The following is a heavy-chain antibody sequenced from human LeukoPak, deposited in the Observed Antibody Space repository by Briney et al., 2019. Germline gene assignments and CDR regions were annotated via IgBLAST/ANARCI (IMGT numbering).Heavy chain of an antibody. CDR3: ARDLWELPKTTRKDHIELYGMDV. V-gene: IGHV4-39*07. CDR1: GGSISSSSYY. J-gene: IGHJ6*02. D-gene: IGHD1-26*01. Sequence: SETLSLTCTVSGGSISSSSYYWGWIRQPPGKGLEWIGSIYYSGSTNYNPSLKSRVTISVDKSKNQFSLKLSSVTAADTAVYYCARDLWELPKTTRKDHIELYGMDVWGQGTTVTVSS. CDR2: IYYSGST.